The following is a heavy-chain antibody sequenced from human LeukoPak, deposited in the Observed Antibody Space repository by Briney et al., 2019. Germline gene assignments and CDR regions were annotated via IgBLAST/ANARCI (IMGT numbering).Heavy chain of an antibody. V-gene: IGHV5-51*01. CDR2: IYPGDSDT. Sequence: GESLKISCKASGYSFTSYWIAWVRQMPGKGLEWMGIIYPGDSDTRYSPSFQGQVTMSANKSISTAYLQWSSLKASDTAIYYCARRGRSSNYFDYWGQGTLVTVSS. J-gene: IGHJ4*02. D-gene: IGHD6-6*01. CDR1: GYSFTSYW. CDR3: ARRGRSSNYFDY.